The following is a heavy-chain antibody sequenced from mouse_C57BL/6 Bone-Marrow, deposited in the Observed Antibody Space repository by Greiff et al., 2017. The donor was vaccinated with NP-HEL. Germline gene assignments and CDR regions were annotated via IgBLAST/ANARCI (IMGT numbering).Heavy chain of an antibody. CDR3: ARDLTTEFAY. CDR2: ISYDGSN. CDR1: GYSITSGYY. J-gene: IGHJ3*01. V-gene: IGHV3-6*01. D-gene: IGHD1-1*01. Sequence: EVQLQQSGPGLVKPSQSLSLTCSVTGYSITSGYYWNWIRQFPGNKLEWMGYISYDGSNNYNPSLKNRITITRDTSKNQFFLKLNSVTTEDTATYYCARDLTTEFAYWGQGTLVTVSA.